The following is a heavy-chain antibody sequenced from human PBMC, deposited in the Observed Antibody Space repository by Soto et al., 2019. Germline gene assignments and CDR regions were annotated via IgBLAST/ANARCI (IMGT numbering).Heavy chain of an antibody. Sequence: PGGSLRLSCAASGFTVSSNYMSWVRQAPGKGLEWVSVMYSGGNTYYADSVKGRFTISRDNSKNTLYLQMNSLRAEDTAVYYCARDIISGWYRLGSYFDYWGQGTLVTVSS. CDR2: MYSGGNT. J-gene: IGHJ4*02. D-gene: IGHD6-19*01. CDR3: ARDIISGWYRLGSYFDY. V-gene: IGHV3-66*01. CDR1: GFTVSSNY.